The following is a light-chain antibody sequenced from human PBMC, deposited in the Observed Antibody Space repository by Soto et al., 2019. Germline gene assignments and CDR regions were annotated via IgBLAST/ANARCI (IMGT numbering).Light chain of an antibody. V-gene: IGKV3-20*01. CDR3: QQYGSSPKT. CDR1: QSVSSNY. CDR2: GAS. Sequence: EIVLTQSPGTLSLSPGERATLSCRASQSVSSNYLAWYQQKRGQAPRLLIYGASNKATGMPDRFSGSGSGTAFTLTISRLEPEDFAVYYCQQYGSSPKTFGQGTKVEIK. J-gene: IGKJ1*01.